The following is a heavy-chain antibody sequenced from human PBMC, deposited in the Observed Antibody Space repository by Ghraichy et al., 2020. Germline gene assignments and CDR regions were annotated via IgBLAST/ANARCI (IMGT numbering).Heavy chain of an antibody. V-gene: IGHV3-7*03. CDR3: VRDGSTDYHDAFDI. CDR1: GFTFSRYW. D-gene: IGHD1-26*01. CDR2: IKQDGTKD. J-gene: IGHJ3*02. Sequence: GGSLRLSCAASGFTFSRYWMSWVRQAPGKGPEWVADIKQDGTKDYYVDSVKGRFTISRDNAKNSLHLQMNSLRVEDTAVYYCVRDGSTDYHDAFDIWGQGTTVTVSS.